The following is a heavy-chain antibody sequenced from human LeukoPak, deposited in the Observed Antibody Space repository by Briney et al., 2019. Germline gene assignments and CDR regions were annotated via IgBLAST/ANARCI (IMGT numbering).Heavy chain of an antibody. CDR1: GGSISSYY. J-gene: IGHJ4*02. Sequence: SETLSLTCTVSGGSISSYYWSWIRQPPGKGLEWIGYIYYSGSTNYNPSLKSRVTISVDTSKNQFSLKLSSVTAADTAVYYCATVYSSSWYLSFDYWGQGTLVTVSS. D-gene: IGHD6-13*01. V-gene: IGHV4-59*01. CDR2: IYYSGST. CDR3: ATVYSSSWYLSFDY.